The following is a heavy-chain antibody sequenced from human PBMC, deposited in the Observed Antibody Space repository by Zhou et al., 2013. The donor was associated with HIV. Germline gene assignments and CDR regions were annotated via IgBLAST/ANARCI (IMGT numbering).Heavy chain of an antibody. CDR1: GGTSTSHT. CDR2: IVLRLDEV. Sequence: QVQSVLSGAEVRKPGSSVKLSCKTSGGTSTSHTVNWVRQVPGHGLEWMGGIVLRLDEVSYAQAFQGRVTITTDESTSTAYMELRSLRSEDTAVYYCARDPRLGIAPDALDIWGQGTMVTVS. D-gene: IGHD3-9*01. CDR3: ARDPRLGIAPDALDI. J-gene: IGHJ3*02. V-gene: IGHV1-69*16.